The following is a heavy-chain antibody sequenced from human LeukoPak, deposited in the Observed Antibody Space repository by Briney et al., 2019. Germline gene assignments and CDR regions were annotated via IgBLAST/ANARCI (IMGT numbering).Heavy chain of an antibody. CDR3: AKGRAVAGPIPVDY. Sequence: PGGSLRLSCAASGFTFSSFAMSWVRQAPGKGLEWVSAIGGSGGSPYYADSVKGRFTISRDNSKNTLYLRVNSLRAEDTAVYYCAKGRAVAGPIPVDYWGQGTLVTVSS. V-gene: IGHV3-23*01. D-gene: IGHD6-19*01. J-gene: IGHJ4*02. CDR2: IGGSGGSP. CDR1: GFTFSSFA.